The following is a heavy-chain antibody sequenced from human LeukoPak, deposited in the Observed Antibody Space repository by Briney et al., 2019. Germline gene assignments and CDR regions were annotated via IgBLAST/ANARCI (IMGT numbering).Heavy chain of an antibody. CDR1: GFTFSSYT. CDR3: ARARSSGSHRVVNAFDV. Sequence: GGSLRLSCAASGFTFSSYTMNWVRQAPGKGLEWVSSISITSDYIYYPDSMRGRFTISRDNAKNSLYLQMNSLRAEDTAVYYCARARSSGSHRVVNAFDVWGQGTMVTVSS. V-gene: IGHV3-21*01. J-gene: IGHJ3*01. D-gene: IGHD1-26*01. CDR2: ISITSDYI.